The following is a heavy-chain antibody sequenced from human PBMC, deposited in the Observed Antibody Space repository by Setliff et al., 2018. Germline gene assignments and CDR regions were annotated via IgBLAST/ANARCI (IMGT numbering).Heavy chain of an antibody. Sequence: ASVKVSCKASGYTFTSYGISWVRQAPGQGLEWMGWISAYNGNTNYAQKLQGRVTMTTDTSTNTAYMEVRSLGSDDAAMDYWARAVGYCSGGSCYKGDDYWGQGTLVTVSS. J-gene: IGHJ4*02. CDR1: GYTFTSYG. V-gene: IGHV1-18*01. D-gene: IGHD2-15*01. CDR2: ISAYNGNT. CDR3: ARAVGYCSGGSCYKGDDY.